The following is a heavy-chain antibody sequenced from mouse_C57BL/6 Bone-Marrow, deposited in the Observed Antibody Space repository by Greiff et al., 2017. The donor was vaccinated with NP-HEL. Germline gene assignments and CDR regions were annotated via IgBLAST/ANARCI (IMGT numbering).Heavy chain of an antibody. CDR1: GFTFSDYY. CDR2: ISNGGGST. D-gene: IGHD1-1*01. V-gene: IGHV5-12*01. Sequence: EVKVVESGGGLVQPGGSLKLSCAASGFTFSDYYMYWVRQTPEKRLEWVAYISNGGGSTYYPDTVKGRFTISRDNAKNTLYLQMSRLKSEDTAMYYCARGGYYGSSSSWGQGTLVTVSA. J-gene: IGHJ3*01. CDR3: ARGGYYGSSSS.